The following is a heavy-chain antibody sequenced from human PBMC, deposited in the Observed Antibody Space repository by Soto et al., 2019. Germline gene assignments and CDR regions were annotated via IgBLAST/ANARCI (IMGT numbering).Heavy chain of an antibody. V-gene: IGHV3-48*01. CDR1: GFTFSSYS. CDR2: ISSSSSTI. J-gene: IGHJ5*02. D-gene: IGHD3-9*01. CDR3: AREADILNWFDP. Sequence: WGSLRLSCAASGFTFSSYSMNWVRQAPGKGLEWVSYISSSSSTIYYADSVKGRFTISRDNAKNSLYLQMNSLRAEDTAVYYCAREADILNWFDPWGQGTLVTVSP.